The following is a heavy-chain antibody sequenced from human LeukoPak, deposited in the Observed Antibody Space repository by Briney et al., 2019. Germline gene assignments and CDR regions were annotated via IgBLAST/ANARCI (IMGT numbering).Heavy chain of an antibody. CDR1: GYTFTGYY. J-gene: IGHJ4*02. D-gene: IGHD3-9*01. CDR2: INPNSGGT. Sequence: RWASVKVSCKASGYTFTGYYMHWVRQAPGQGLEWMGWINPNSGGTNYAQKFQGWVTMTRDTSISTAYMELSRLRSDDTAVYYCARGRGYYDILTGYYNYFDYWGQGTLVTVSS. CDR3: ARGRGYYDILTGYYNYFDY. V-gene: IGHV1-2*04.